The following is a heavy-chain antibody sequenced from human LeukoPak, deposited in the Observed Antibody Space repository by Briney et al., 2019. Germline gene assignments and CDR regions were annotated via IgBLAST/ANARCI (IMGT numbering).Heavy chain of an antibody. D-gene: IGHD1-14*01. CDR1: GGSISSSSYY. CDR2: VYYRGNT. Sequence: SETLSLTCSVSGGSISSSSYYWVWIRQPPGKGLEWIGNVYYRGNTYYNPSLKSRVTISVDTSKNQFSLKLSSVNAADTAVDYCARHRYLWPNYWYFDLWGRGTLVTVSS. J-gene: IGHJ2*01. V-gene: IGHV4-39*07. CDR3: ARHRYLWPNYWYFDL.